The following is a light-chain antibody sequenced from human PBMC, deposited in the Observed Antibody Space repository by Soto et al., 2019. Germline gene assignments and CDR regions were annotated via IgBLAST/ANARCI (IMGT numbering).Light chain of an antibody. CDR2: GAS. J-gene: IGKJ4*01. CDR3: KQYGSSPPT. V-gene: IGKV3-20*01. Sequence: EIVLTQSPGTLSLSPGERATLSCRASQSVSSSYLAWYQQKPGQAPRLLIYGASSRATGIPDRFSGSGSGTDFTLTISSREPEDFAVYYCKQYGSSPPTFGGGTKVDLK. CDR1: QSVSSSY.